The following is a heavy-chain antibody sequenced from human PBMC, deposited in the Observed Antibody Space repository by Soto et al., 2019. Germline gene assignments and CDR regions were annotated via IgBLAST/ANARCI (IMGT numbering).Heavy chain of an antibody. Sequence: PGGSLRLSCVASGFTFSTYWMTWVRQAPGKGLEWVAVISYDGSGKEYADSVKGRLTISRDNSKNTVYLQISSLRVEDTSIYFCAKSDYTDFFFDSWGRGTLVTVSS. CDR1: GFTFSTYW. CDR2: ISYDGSGK. J-gene: IGHJ4*02. D-gene: IGHD4-17*01. V-gene: IGHV3-30*18. CDR3: AKSDYTDFFFDS.